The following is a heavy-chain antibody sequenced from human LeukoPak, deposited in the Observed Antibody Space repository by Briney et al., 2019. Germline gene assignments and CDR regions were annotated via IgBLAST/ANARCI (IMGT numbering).Heavy chain of an antibody. Sequence: ASVKVSCKASGYTFTSYYMHWVRQAPGQGLEWMGIINPSGGSTSYAQKFQGRVTMTRDTSTSTVYMELSSLRSEDTVVYYCARGGSYYYDSSGYSAPVAPGWFDPWGQGTLVTVSS. D-gene: IGHD3-22*01. CDR1: GYTFTSYY. J-gene: IGHJ5*02. CDR2: INPSGGST. V-gene: IGHV1-46*01. CDR3: ARGGSYYYDSSGYSAPVAPGWFDP.